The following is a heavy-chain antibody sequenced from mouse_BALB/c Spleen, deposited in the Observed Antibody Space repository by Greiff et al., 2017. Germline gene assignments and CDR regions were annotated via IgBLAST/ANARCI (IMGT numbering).Heavy chain of an antibody. Sequence: VKLVESGPGLVAPSQSLSITCTVSGFSLTGYGVNWVRQPPGKGLEWLGMIWGDGSTDYNSALKSRLSISKDNSKSQVFLKMNSLQTDDTARYYCARVFYYYGSSFDYWGQGTTLTVSS. V-gene: IGHV2-6-7*01. CDR2: IWGDGST. D-gene: IGHD1-1*01. CDR1: GFSLTGYG. CDR3: ARVFYYYGSSFDY. J-gene: IGHJ2*01.